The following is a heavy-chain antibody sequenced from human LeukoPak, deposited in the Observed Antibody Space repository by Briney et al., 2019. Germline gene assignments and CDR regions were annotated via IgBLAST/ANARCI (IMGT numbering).Heavy chain of an antibody. J-gene: IGHJ1*01. CDR3: AHLGGMVIQN. CDR1: GFTFSSYR. Sequence: GGSLRLSCAASGFTFSSYRLNWVRQAPGKVLEWVSYISSSSSPIYYADSVKGRFTISRDNAKNSLYLQMNSLRAEDTAVYYCAHLGGMVIQNWGQGTLVTVSS. CDR2: ISSSSSPI. D-gene: IGHD3-16*01. V-gene: IGHV3-48*04.